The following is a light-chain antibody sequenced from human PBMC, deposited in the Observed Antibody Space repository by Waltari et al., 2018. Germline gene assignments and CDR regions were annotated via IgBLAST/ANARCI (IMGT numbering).Light chain of an antibody. CDR2: GAS. CDR1: QGISRY. CDR3: QHHFRLPAT. J-gene: IGKJ1*01. Sequence: LTQSPGTLSLSPGDRATLSCRASQGISRYLAWYQQKPGQAPRLLIYGASTMATGIPDRFSGSGSGTDFSLTISGLEPEDSAVYYCQHHFRLPATFGQGTKVEIK. V-gene: IGKV3-20*01.